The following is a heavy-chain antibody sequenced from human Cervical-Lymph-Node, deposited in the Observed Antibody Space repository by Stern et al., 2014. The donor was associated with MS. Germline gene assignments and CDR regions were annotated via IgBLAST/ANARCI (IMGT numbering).Heavy chain of an antibody. D-gene: IGHD3-10*01. CDR2: ISYDGSDT. Sequence: VQLVESGGGVVQPGRSLRLTCTVSGFTFSSYGMHWVRQAPGKGLEWVSVISYDGSDTYYAESVKGRFTISRDNTKNTLYLEMRRLRREDTAVYYCVKRGITEVRGVRLGDYWGPGTLVIVS. CDR3: VKRGITEVRGVRLGDY. J-gene: IGHJ4*02. V-gene: IGHV3-30*18. CDR1: GFTFSSYG.